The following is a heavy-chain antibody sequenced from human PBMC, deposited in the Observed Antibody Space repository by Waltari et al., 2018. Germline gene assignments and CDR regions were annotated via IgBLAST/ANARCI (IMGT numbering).Heavy chain of an antibody. CDR2: INAGNGNT. CDR3: ARGGRLYYYDSSGTDY. Sequence: VQLVQSGAEVKKPGASVKVSCKASGYTFTSYAMHWVRQAPGQRLEWMGWINAGNGNTKYSQKFQGRVTITRDTSASTAYMELSSLRSEDTAVYYCARGGRLYYYDSSGTDYWGQGTLVTVSS. V-gene: IGHV1-3*01. J-gene: IGHJ4*02. CDR1: GYTFTSYA. D-gene: IGHD3-22*01.